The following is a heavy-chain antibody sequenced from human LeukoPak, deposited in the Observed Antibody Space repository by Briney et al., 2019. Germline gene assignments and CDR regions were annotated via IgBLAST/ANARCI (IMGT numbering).Heavy chain of an antibody. Sequence: GGSLRLSCAASGFTFSSYGMHWVRQAPGKGLEWVAFIRYDGSNKYYADSMKGRFTISRDNSKNTLYLQMNSLRAEDTAVYYCAKDGVPAAIPRFDYWGQGTLVTVSS. J-gene: IGHJ4*02. CDR3: AKDGVPAAIPRFDY. D-gene: IGHD2-2*02. CDR1: GFTFSSYG. CDR2: IRYDGSNK. V-gene: IGHV3-30*02.